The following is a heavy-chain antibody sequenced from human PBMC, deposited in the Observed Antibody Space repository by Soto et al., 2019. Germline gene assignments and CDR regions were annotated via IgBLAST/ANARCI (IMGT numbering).Heavy chain of an antibody. CDR2: ISSSSSNI. D-gene: IGHD3-3*01. Sequence: GGSLRLSCAASGFTFSSYSMNWVRQAPGKGLEWVSYISSSSSNIYYADSVKGRFTISRDNAKNSLYLQMNSLRAEDTAVYYCARDTIFGVVTPSGFDYWGQGTLVTVSS. CDR1: GFTFSSYS. J-gene: IGHJ4*02. CDR3: ARDTIFGVVTPSGFDY. V-gene: IGHV3-48*01.